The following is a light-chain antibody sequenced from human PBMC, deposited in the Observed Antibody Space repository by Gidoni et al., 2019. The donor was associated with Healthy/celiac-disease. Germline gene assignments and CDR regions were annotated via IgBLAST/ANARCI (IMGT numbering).Light chain of an antibody. J-gene: IGLJ3*02. CDR1: SGINVGTYR. V-gene: IGLV5-45*02. CDR2: YKSDSDK. Sequence: QAVLTQPSSLSASPAASASLTCTLRSGINVGTYRIYWYQQKPGSPPQYLLRYKSDSDKQQGSGVPSRFSGSKDASANAGILLISGLQSEDEADYYCMIWHSSVGVFGGGTKLTVL. CDR3: MIWHSSVGV.